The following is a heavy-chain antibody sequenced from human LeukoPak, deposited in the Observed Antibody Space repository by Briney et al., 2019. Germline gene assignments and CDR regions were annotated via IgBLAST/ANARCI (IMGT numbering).Heavy chain of an antibody. J-gene: IGHJ6*02. D-gene: IGHD3-10*01. Sequence: GASAKVSCKASGYTFTSYGISWVRQAPGQGLEWMGWISAYNGYTSYAQNFQGRVTMTTDASTSTAYMELRSLRSDDTAVYYCVREVTMVRGVITFYHYNGMDVWGQGTAVTVSS. V-gene: IGHV1-18*01. CDR2: ISAYNGYT. CDR1: GYTFTSYG. CDR3: VREVTMVRGVITFYHYNGMDV.